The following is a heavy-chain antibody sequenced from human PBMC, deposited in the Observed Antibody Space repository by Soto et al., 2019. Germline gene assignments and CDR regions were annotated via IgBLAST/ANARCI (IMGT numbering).Heavy chain of an antibody. CDR3: ARVWEVCCSSIRDYYYYGMDV. J-gene: IGHJ6*02. D-gene: IGHD2-2*01. CDR1: GYTFTSYG. V-gene: IGHV1-18*01. Sequence: ASVKVSCNXSGYTFTSYGISWVRQAPGQGLEWMGWISAYNGNTNYAQKLQDRVTMTTDTSTSTAYMELRSLRSDDTAVYYCARVWEVCCSSIRDYYYYGMDVWGQGTTVTVSS. CDR2: ISAYNGNT.